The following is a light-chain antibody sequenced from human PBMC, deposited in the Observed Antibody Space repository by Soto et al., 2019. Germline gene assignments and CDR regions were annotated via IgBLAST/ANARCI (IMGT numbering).Light chain of an antibody. CDR3: HHYGSSPNT. CDR1: QSVSSAY. J-gene: IGKJ2*01. V-gene: IGKV3-20*01. CDR2: DAS. Sequence: EIGLTQSPCTLSLSPGARATLSCRASQSVSSAYLDWYQQKAGQAPRLIISDASSRAYGVPDRFSGSGSGTDFTLTISRLEPDAFAVYYCHHYGSSPNTFGQGTKLEIK.